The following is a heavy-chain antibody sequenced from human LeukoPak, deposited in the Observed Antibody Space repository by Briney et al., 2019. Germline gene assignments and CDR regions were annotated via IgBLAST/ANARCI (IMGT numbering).Heavy chain of an antibody. CDR1: GGSINSSSYY. CDR3: ARLVVAATHFFDY. Sequence: SETLSLTCTVSGGSINSSSYYWGWIRQPPGKGLEWIGNIYYSGSTYYNPSLKSRVTISVDTSKNQFSLKLSSVTAADTAVYYCARLVVAATHFFDYWGQGTLVTVSS. V-gene: IGHV4-39*07. J-gene: IGHJ4*02. D-gene: IGHD2-15*01. CDR2: IYYSGST.